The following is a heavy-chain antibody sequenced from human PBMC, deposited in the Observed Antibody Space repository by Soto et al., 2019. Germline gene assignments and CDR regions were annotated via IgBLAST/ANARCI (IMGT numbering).Heavy chain of an antibody. CDR1: GGSISSGDYS. V-gene: IGHV4-30-2*01. CDR3: ARSTALVRQYFDS. Sequence: QLQLQESGSGLVKPSRTLSLTCIVSGGSISSGDYSWNWIRQPPGKGLQWIGYISPSGTTYYNPSLTSRVTISLDRSKNHFSLTLSSETAADTAVYYYARSTALVRQYFDSWGQGTLVTVSS. CDR2: ISPSGTT. J-gene: IGHJ4*02. D-gene: IGHD5-18*01.